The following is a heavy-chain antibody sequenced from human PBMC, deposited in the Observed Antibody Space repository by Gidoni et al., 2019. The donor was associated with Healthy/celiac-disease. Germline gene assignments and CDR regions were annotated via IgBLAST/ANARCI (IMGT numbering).Heavy chain of an antibody. J-gene: IGHJ3*02. CDR2: IKSRTDGGTT. CDR1: GFTFSNAW. CDR3: TYYGDYDAFDI. D-gene: IGHD4-17*01. Sequence: EVQLVESGGGLVKPGGSLRLSCADSGFTFSNAWMSWVRQAPGKGLEWVGRIKSRTDGGTTDYAAPVKGRFTISRDDSKNTLYLQMNSLKTEDTAVYYCTYYGDYDAFDIWGQGTMVTVSS. V-gene: IGHV3-15*01.